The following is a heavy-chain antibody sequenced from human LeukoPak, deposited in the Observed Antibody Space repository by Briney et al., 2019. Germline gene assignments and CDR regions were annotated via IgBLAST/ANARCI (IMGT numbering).Heavy chain of an antibody. V-gene: IGHV3-7*01. CDR1: GFTFSRYW. CDR2: IKQDGSEK. J-gene: IGHJ5*02. Sequence: GGSLRLSCAASGFTFSRYWMTRVRQAPGKGLEWVANIKQDGSEKYYVDSVKGRFTISRDNAKNSLYLQMNSLRAEDTAVYYCARVQDTWFDPWGQGTLVTVSS. CDR3: ARVQDTWFDP.